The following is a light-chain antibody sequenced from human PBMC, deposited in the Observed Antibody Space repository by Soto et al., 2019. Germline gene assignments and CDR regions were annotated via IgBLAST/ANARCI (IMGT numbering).Light chain of an antibody. V-gene: IGKV2-30*01. Sequence: DVVMPQSPLSLPVTLGQPASISCRSTQSLISSDGNTYLNWFQQRPGQSPRRLLYQVSNRDSGVPDRFSGSGSGTDFTLEISRVEAEDVGVYYCMQGTHWPPTFGGGTKVEIK. J-gene: IGKJ4*01. CDR3: MQGTHWPPT. CDR2: QVS. CDR1: QSLISSDGNTY.